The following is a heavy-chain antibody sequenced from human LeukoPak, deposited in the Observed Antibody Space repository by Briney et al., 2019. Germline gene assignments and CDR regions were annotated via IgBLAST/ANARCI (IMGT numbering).Heavy chain of an antibody. CDR1: GFTFSSYS. CDR3: ARDDSSGYYQDY. CDR2: ISSSSYI. J-gene: IGHJ4*02. V-gene: IGHV3-21*01. Sequence: GGSLRLSCAASGFTFSSYSMNWVRQAPGKGLEWVSSISSSSYIYYADSVEGRFTISRDNAKNSLYLQMNSLRAEDTAVYYCARDDSSGYYQDYWGQGTLVTVSS. D-gene: IGHD3-22*01.